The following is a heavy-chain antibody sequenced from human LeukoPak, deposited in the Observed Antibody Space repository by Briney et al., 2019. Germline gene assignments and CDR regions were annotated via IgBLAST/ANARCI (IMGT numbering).Heavy chain of an antibody. V-gene: IGHV4-59*01. Sequence: PSETLSLTCTVSGGSISSYYWSWIRQPPGKGLEWIGYIYYSGSTNYNHSLKSRVTISVDTSKNQFSLKLSSVTAADTAVYYCASSIEVEAPWFDPWGQGTLVTVSS. CDR2: IYYSGST. D-gene: IGHD6-19*01. CDR1: GGSISSYY. J-gene: IGHJ5*02. CDR3: ASSIEVEAPWFDP.